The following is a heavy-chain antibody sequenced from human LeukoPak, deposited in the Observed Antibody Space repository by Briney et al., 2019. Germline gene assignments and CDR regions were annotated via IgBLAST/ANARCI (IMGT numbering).Heavy chain of an antibody. J-gene: IGHJ4*02. Sequence: SETLSLTCTVSGASISSHYWSWIRQPPGKGLEWIGYIFTSGDTDCNPSLKSRVTTSVDPSKNQFSLKLSSVTAADTAVYYCARSARLLDFWGQGTLVTVSS. CDR3: ARSARLLDF. CDR2: IFTSGDT. CDR1: GASISSHY. V-gene: IGHV4-4*09.